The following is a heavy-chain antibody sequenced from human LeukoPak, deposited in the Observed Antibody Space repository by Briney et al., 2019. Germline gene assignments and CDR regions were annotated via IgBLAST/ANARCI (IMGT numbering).Heavy chain of an antibody. V-gene: IGHV3-23*01. CDR3: AKPEIGAFDI. Sequence: PGGSLRLSCAASGFAFSSYVMSWVRQAPGKGLEWVSAISGSGGSTYYADSVKGRFTISRDNSKNTLYLQMNSLRAEDTAVYYCAKPEIGAFDIWGQGTMVTVSS. D-gene: IGHD2-21*01. CDR2: ISGSGGST. J-gene: IGHJ3*02. CDR1: GFAFSSYV.